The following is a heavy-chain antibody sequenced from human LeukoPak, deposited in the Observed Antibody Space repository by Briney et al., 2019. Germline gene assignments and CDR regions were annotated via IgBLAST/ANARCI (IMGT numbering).Heavy chain of an antibody. Sequence: GGSLRLSCAASGFTFSSYSMNWVRQAPGKGLEWVAFIRYDGGDKHYADSVKGRFTISRDSSKNTLFLQMNSLRAEDTAVYYCAKPYPYSGSFFVDYWGQGTLVTVSS. V-gene: IGHV3-30*02. J-gene: IGHJ4*02. D-gene: IGHD1-26*01. CDR3: AKPYPYSGSFFVDY. CDR2: IRYDGGDK. CDR1: GFTFSSYS.